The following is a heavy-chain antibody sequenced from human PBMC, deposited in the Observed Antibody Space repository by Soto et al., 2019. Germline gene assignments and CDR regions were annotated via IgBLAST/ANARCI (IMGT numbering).Heavy chain of an antibody. V-gene: IGHV3-30-3*01. Sequence: PGWSLRLSCAASGFTFSSYAMHWVRQAPGKGLEWVAVISYDGSNKYYADSVKGRFTISRDNSKNTLYLQMNSLRAEDTAVYYCERVVGSSWYDSWFYTCCQGSLFIVSS. CDR2: ISYDGSNK. J-gene: IGHJ5*01. CDR3: ERVVGSSWYDSWFYT. CDR1: GFTFSSYA. D-gene: IGHD6-13*01.